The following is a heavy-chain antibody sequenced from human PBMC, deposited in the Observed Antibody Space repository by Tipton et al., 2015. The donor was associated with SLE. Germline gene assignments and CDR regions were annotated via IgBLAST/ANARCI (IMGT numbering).Heavy chain of an antibody. J-gene: IGHJ6*03. V-gene: IGHV4-59*01. CDR2: IYYSGRT. CDR3: ARGGTYYYDSRGDDYYYYYTDA. Sequence: TLSLTCTVSGGSISSYYWSWIRQPPGKGLEWIGYIYYSGRTNYNLSLKSRVTISVDTSKNQFSLKLSSVTAADTAGYYCARGGTYYYDSRGDDYYYYYTDAWRKGPTVTLS. D-gene: IGHD3-22*01. CDR1: GGSISSYY.